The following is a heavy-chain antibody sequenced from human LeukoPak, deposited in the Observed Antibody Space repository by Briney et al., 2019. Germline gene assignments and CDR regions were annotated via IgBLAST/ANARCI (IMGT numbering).Heavy chain of an antibody. Sequence: ASVKVSCKASGYTFTGYYMHWVRQAPGQGLEWMGWINPNSGGTNYAQKFQGRVTMTRDTSISTAYMELSRLRSDDTAVYYCARYLHADSSGWYGARDYWGQGTLVTVSS. V-gene: IGHV1-2*02. CDR3: ARYLHADSSGWYGARDY. D-gene: IGHD6-19*01. CDR1: GYTFTGYY. CDR2: INPNSGGT. J-gene: IGHJ4*02.